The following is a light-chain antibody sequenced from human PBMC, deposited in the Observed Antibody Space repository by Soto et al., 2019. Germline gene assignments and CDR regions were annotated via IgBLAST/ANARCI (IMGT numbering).Light chain of an antibody. CDR1: QSGFSNSNNKKY. CDR2: WAS. V-gene: IGKV4-1*01. Sequence: DSVMTQSEDSLAVSLGEMATINVKSSQSGFSNSNNKKYLAWYQQKPGQPPKXXIHWASIRESGVPDRFSGSGYGTDFNLTIISLQAEDVAVYYCQQYYSTPWTFGQGTKVDTK. J-gene: IGKJ1*01. CDR3: QQYYSTPWT.